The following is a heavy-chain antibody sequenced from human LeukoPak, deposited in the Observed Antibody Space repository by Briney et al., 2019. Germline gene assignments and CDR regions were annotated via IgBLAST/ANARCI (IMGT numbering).Heavy chain of an antibody. CDR3: ARDGVGYYDSSGYYYLQH. V-gene: IGHV1-2*02. CDR2: INPNSGGT. J-gene: IGHJ1*01. CDR1: GYTFTGYY. D-gene: IGHD3-22*01. Sequence: ASVKVSCKASGYTFTGYYIHWVRHAPGQGLEWMGWINPNSGGTNYAQKFQGRVTMTRDTSISTAYMELSRLRSDDTAVYYCARDGVGYYDSSGYYYLQHWGEGTLVTVSS.